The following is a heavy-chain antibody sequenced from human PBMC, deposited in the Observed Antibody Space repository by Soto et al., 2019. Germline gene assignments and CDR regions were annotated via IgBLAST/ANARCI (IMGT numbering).Heavy chain of an antibody. V-gene: IGHV1-58*01. D-gene: IGHD7-27*01. CDR1: GFTFTSSA. Sequence: SVKVSSKASGFTFTSSALQRVRQASGQRLEWIGWIVVGSGNTNYAQKFQERVTITRDMSTSTAYMELSSLRSEDTAVYYCAAGYGDRADYWGQGTLVTVSS. J-gene: IGHJ4*02. CDR2: IVVGSGNT. CDR3: AAGYGDRADY.